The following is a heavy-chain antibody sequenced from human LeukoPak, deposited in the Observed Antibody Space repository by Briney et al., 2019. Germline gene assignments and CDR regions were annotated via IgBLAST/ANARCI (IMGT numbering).Heavy chain of an antibody. V-gene: IGHV4-30-2*01. CDR1: GGSISSGGYS. CDR3: ARVNGYFGL. Sequence: PSETLSLTCAVSGGSISSGGYSWSWIRHPPGKGLEWIGYIYHSGSTYYNPSLKSRVTISVDRSKNQFSLKLSSVTAADTAVYYCARVNGYFGLWGRGTLVTVSS. CDR2: IYHSGST. J-gene: IGHJ2*01.